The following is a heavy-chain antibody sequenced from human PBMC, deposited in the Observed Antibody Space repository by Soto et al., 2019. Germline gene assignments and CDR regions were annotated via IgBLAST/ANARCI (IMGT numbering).Heavy chain of an antibody. CDR2: ISYDGSNK. CDR1: GFTFSSYA. Sequence: QVQLVESGGGVVQPGRSLRLSCAASGFTFSSYAMHWVRQAPGKGLEWVAVISYDGSNKYYADSVKGRFTISRDNSKNTLYLQLNSLRAEDTAVYSCARDPYYDSSGPPQHWGQGTLVTVSS. V-gene: IGHV3-30-3*01. CDR3: ARDPYYDSSGPPQH. J-gene: IGHJ1*01. D-gene: IGHD3-22*01.